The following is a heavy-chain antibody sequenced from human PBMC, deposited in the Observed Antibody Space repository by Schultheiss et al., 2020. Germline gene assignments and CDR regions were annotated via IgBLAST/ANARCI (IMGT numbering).Heavy chain of an antibody. CDR2: INSDGSST. CDR3: ARVDGGNSKSAEYFQH. CDR1: GFTFSSYA. J-gene: IGHJ1*01. D-gene: IGHD4-23*01. V-gene: IGHV3-74*01. Sequence: GESLKISCAASGFTFSSYAMSWVRQAPGKGLVWVSRINSDGSSTSYADSVKGRFTISRDNAKNTLYLQMNSLRAEDTAVYYCARVDGGNSKSAEYFQHWGQGTLVTVSS.